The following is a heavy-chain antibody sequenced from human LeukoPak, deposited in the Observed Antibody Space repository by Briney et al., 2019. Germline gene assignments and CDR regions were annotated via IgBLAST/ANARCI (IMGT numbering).Heavy chain of an antibody. CDR1: GFTFSSYS. V-gene: IGHV3-21*01. Sequence: GGSLRLSCAASGFTFSSYSMNWVRQAPGKGLEWVSSISSSSSYIYYADSVKGRFTISRDNAKNSLYLQMNSLRAEDTAVYYCARVKSGMATFSHFDYWGQGTLVTVSS. CDR3: ARVKSGMATFSHFDY. D-gene: IGHD2/OR15-2a*01. CDR2: ISSSSSYI. J-gene: IGHJ4*02.